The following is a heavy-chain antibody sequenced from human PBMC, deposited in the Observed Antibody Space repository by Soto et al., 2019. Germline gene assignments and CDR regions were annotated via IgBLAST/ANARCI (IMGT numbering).Heavy chain of an antibody. D-gene: IGHD3-16*02. CDR2: ISYDETHK. Sequence: GGSLRLSCAASGFTFISYGMHWVRQAPGKGLEWVSFISYDETHKYYADSVKGRFTISRDNSKNTLYLQMNSLRAEDTAVYYCARDRSPYYYYYGMDVWGQGTTVTVAS. J-gene: IGHJ6*02. V-gene: IGHV3-30*03. CDR3: ARDRSPYYYYYGMDV. CDR1: GFTFISYG.